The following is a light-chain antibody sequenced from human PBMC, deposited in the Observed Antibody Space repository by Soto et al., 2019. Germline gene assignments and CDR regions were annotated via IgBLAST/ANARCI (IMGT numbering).Light chain of an antibody. CDR1: QGINSY. CDR2: AAS. V-gene: IGKV1-9*01. J-gene: IGKJ4*01. CDR3: QQLSSSPLT. Sequence: DIQLTQSPSFLSASVGDRVTITCRASQGINSYLAWYQQEPGKAPKLLIYAASTLQSGVPSRFSGSGSGIEFTLTISSLQPEDFATYYCQQLSSSPLTFGGGTKVEIK.